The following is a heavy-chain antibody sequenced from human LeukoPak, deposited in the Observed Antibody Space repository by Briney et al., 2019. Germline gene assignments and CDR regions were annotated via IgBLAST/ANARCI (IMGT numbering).Heavy chain of an antibody. J-gene: IGHJ3*02. CDR2: IYYSGST. V-gene: IGHV4-30-4*08. D-gene: IGHD2-21*02. CDR1: GFTFSDYY. CDR3: ARVRPYCGGDCPVGAFDI. Sequence: LRLSCAASGFTFSDYYMSWIRQPPGKGLEWIGYIYYSGSTFYNPSLKSRVTISVDTSKNQFSLKLSSVTAADTAVYYCARVRPYCGGDCPVGAFDIWGQGTMVTVSS.